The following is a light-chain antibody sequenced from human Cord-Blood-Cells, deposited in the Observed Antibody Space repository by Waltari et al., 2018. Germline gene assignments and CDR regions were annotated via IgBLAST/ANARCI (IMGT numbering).Light chain of an antibody. J-gene: IGKJ3*01. V-gene: IGKV4-1*01. CDR2: WAS. Sequence: DIVMTQSPASLAVSLGERATINCKSSQSVLYSSNNKNYLARYQQKPGHPPKLLIYWASTRESGVPDRFSGSGSGTDFTLTSSSLQAEDVAVYYCQQYYSTLFTFGPGTKVDIK. CDR3: QQYYSTLFT. CDR1: QSVLYSSNNKNY.